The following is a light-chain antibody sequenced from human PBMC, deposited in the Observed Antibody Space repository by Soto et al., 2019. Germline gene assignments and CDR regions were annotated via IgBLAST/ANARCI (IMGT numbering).Light chain of an antibody. V-gene: IGKV3-20*01. CDR1: QSVSSNN. J-gene: IGKJ1*01. CDR2: DAS. Sequence: EIVLTQSPGTLSLSPGERATLSCRASQSVSSNNLAWYQQRPGQAPRLLIYDASRRATGIPERFSGSGSGTDFTLTINRLEPEDFAVYYCQQYGSSPTFGLGTKVDIK. CDR3: QQYGSSPT.